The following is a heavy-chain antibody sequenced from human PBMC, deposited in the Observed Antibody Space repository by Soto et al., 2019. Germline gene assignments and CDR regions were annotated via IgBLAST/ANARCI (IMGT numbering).Heavy chain of an antibody. CDR1: GGSISSGDYY. CDR3: ARSYSFLEWSHLTWFDP. D-gene: IGHD3-3*02. V-gene: IGHV4-30-4*01. CDR2: IYYSGSN. Sequence: QVQLQESGPGLVKPSQTLSLTCTVSGGSISSGDYYWSWIRQPPGKGLEWIGYIYYSGSNYYNQSHKSRDTISVDTSKNQFSRKLSSVTAADTAVYYCARSYSFLEWSHLTWFDPWGQGTLVTV. J-gene: IGHJ5*02.